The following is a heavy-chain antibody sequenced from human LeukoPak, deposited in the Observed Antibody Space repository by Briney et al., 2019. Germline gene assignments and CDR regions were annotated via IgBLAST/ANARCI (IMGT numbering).Heavy chain of an antibody. J-gene: IGHJ4*02. Sequence: GGSLRLSCAASGFTFDDYGMSWVRQASGKGLEWVSGINWNGGSTGYADSVKGRFTISRDNAKNSLYLQMNSLRAEDTALYYCARDQDCSSTSCYIDYWGQGTLVTVSS. CDR3: ARDQDCSSTSCYIDY. D-gene: IGHD2-2*02. CDR2: INWNGGST. CDR1: GFTFDDYG. V-gene: IGHV3-20*04.